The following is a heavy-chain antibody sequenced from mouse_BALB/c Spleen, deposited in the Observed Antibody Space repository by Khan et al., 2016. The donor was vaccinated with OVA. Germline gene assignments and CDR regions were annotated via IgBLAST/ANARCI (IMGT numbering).Heavy chain of an antibody. CDR3: ARRGLRWDFDY. CDR2: INPSTAYT. D-gene: IGHD1-1*01. CDR1: GYTFINYW. J-gene: IGHJ2*01. Sequence: VQLQQSGAELAKPGASVKMSCKASGYTFINYWILWVKQRPGQGLEWIGYINPSTAYTEYNQNFKDKATLTAEKSSRTAYMQLSSLTSEDSALYYCARRGLRWDFDYWGPGTTLTVSS. V-gene: IGHV1-7*01.